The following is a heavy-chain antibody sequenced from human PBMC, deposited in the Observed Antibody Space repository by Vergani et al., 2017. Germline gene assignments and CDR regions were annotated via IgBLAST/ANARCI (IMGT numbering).Heavy chain of an antibody. Sequence: EVQLVESGGGLVQPGGSLRLSCAASGFTFSSYSMNWVRQAPGKGLEWVSYISSSSSTIYYADSVKGRFTISRDNAKNSLYLKMNSLRAEDTAVYYCARDKQAYCGDDCYFYYYGMDVWGQGTTVTVSS. D-gene: IGHD2-21*02. V-gene: IGHV3-48*01. J-gene: IGHJ6*02. CDR1: GFTFSSYS. CDR2: ISSSSSTI. CDR3: ARDKQAYCGDDCYFYYYGMDV.